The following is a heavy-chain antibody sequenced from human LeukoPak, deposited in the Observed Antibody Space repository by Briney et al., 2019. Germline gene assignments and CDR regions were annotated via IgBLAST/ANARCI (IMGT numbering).Heavy chain of an antibody. J-gene: IGHJ4*02. Sequence: SETLSLTCAVYGGSFSGYYWSWIRQPPGKGLEWIGEINHSGSTNYNPSLKSRVTISVDTSKNQFSLKLSSVTAADTAVYYCARGYCTNGVCPKWGQGTLVTVSS. D-gene: IGHD2-8*01. CDR2: INHSGST. CDR1: GGSFSGYY. CDR3: ARGYCTNGVCPK. V-gene: IGHV4-34*01.